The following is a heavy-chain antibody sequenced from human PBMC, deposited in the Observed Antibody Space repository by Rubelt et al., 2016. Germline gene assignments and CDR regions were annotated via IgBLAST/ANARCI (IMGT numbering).Heavy chain of an antibody. V-gene: IGHV4-59*12. D-gene: IGHD1-14*01. CDR3: ARGPGPGYCDY. J-gene: IGHJ4*02. CDR1: GGSISSYY. Sequence: QVQLQESGPGLVKPSETLSLTCTVSGGSISSYYWSWIRQPPGKGLEWIGYIYYSGSTYYNPSLKSRVTISVETSKNQFSRKLGAVTTADTAVYYCARGPGPGYCDYWGQGTLVTVSS. CDR2: IYYSGST.